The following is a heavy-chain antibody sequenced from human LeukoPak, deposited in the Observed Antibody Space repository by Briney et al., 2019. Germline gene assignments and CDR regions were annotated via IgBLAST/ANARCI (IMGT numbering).Heavy chain of an antibody. V-gene: IGHV1-69*04. CDR3: ARALLYCSGGSCYSFDY. J-gene: IGHJ4*02. Sequence: GASVKVSCKASGGTFSSYAISWVRQAPGQGLEWMGRIIPILGIANYAQKFQGRVTITADKSTSTAYMELSSLRSEDTAVYYCARALLYCSGGSCYSFDYWGQGTLVTVSS. CDR1: GGTFSSYA. D-gene: IGHD2-15*01. CDR2: IIPILGIA.